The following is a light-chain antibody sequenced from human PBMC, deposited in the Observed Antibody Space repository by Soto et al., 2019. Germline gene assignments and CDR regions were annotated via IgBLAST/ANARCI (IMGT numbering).Light chain of an antibody. J-gene: IGKJ1*01. V-gene: IGKV3-20*01. CDR2: AAS. CDR1: QSVSNSY. CDR3: HQYGSSPRT. Sequence: EIVLMQSPGTLSLSPGERATLSCRASQSVSNSYLAWYQQKPGQAPRLLIYAASTRATGIPERFSGSGSGTDFNLIISRLEPEDFAVYHCHQYGSSPRTFGQGTKVEIK.